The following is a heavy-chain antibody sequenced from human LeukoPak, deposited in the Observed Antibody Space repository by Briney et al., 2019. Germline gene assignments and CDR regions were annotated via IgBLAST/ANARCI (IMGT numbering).Heavy chain of an antibody. J-gene: IGHJ4*02. V-gene: IGHV1-69*06. D-gene: IGHD3-10*01. CDR2: IIPIFGTA. CDR3: ARDLGGSGSIWAYYFDY. CDR1: GGTFSSYA. Sequence: SVKVSCKAFGGTFSSYAISWVRQAPGQGLEWKGGIIPIFGTANYAQKFQGRVTITADKSTSTAYMELSSLRSEDTAVYYCARDLGGSGSIWAYYFDYWGQGTLVTVSS.